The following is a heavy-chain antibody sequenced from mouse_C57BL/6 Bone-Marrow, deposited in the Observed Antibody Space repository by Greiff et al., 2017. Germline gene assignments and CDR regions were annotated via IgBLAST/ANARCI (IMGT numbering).Heavy chain of an antibody. CDR1: GFTFTDYY. J-gene: IGHJ4*01. CDR3: ARSSDSNYDAMDY. D-gene: IGHD2-5*01. Sequence: EVHLVESGGGLVQPGGSLSLSCAASGFTFTDYYMSWVRQPPGKALEWLGFIRNKANGYTTEYSAYVKGRFTISRDNYQSILYLQRNALRAEDSATYDCARSSDSNYDAMDYWGQGTSVTVSS. V-gene: IGHV7-3*01. CDR2: IRNKANGYTT.